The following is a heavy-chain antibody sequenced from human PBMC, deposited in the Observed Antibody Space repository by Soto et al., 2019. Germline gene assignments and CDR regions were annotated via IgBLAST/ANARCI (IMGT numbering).Heavy chain of an antibody. V-gene: IGHV1-18*01. D-gene: IGHD3-22*01. CDR1: GYSFITYG. CDR2: ISTYNGNT. Sequence: QVQLVQSGAEVKKPGASVMVSCKGSGYSFITYGMSWVRQAPGQGLEWVGWISTYNGNTKYVESLQGRVTMTTDTTTSTAYMELRSLRSDDTAVYYCASGPTDYYDKSGDYCLDYWGQGTLVTVSP. CDR3: ASGPTDYYDKSGDYCLDY. J-gene: IGHJ4*02.